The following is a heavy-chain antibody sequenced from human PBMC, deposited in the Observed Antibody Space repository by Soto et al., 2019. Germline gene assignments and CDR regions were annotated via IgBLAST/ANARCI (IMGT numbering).Heavy chain of an antibody. D-gene: IGHD5-18*01. Sequence: QVKLVQSGTEVKKPGASVKVSCKASGYTFTSYAISWVRQAPGQGLEWMGWINPYNGNTNYAQKLQGRVTMTTDTSTSTGYMELRSLRSDDTAVYYCARDTAMALPDAWGQGTLVTVSS. J-gene: IGHJ4*02. CDR2: INPYNGNT. V-gene: IGHV1-18*01. CDR3: ARDTAMALPDA. CDR1: GYTFTSYA.